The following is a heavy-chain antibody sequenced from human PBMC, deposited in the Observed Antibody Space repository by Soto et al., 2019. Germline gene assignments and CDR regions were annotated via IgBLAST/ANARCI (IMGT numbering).Heavy chain of an antibody. J-gene: IGHJ4*02. CDR2: IYYSGST. D-gene: IGHD6-19*01. CDR3: ARGPGSGWYDY. CDR1: GGCISSGVYY. Sequence: QVQLQESGPGLLKPSQTLSHTCTVSGGCISSGVYYWSWIRQQPGKGLEWIGYIYYSGSTYYNPSLKSRVTISVDTSKNQYSLKLSSVTAADTAVYYCARGPGSGWYDYWGQGTLVTVSS. V-gene: IGHV4-31*03.